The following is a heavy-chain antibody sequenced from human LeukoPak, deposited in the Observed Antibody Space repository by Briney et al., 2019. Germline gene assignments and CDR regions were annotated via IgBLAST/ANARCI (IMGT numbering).Heavy chain of an antibody. CDR1: GFTFSNYN. CDR2: ISSRSSAI. Sequence: PGGSLRLSCAASGFTFSNYNMNWVRQAPGKGLEWVSNISSRSSAIYYADSVKGRFTISRDNAENSRSLQMNSLRDEDTAVYLCASNHGSGWYVGEYWGQGILVTVSS. V-gene: IGHV3-48*02. J-gene: IGHJ4*02. CDR3: ASNHGSGWYVGEY. D-gene: IGHD6-19*01.